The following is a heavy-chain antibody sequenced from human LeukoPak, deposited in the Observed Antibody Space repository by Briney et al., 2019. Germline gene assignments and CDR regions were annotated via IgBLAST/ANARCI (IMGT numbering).Heavy chain of an antibody. CDR3: AKNQGQWLVPVDY. Sequence: GGSLRLSCAASGFTFSNYAMSWVRQAPGKGLEWVSSMSGSGGSTYYADSVKGRFTISRDNSKNTLYLQMNNLRAEDTALYYCAKNQGQWLVPVDYWGQGTLVTVCS. D-gene: IGHD6-19*01. V-gene: IGHV3-23*01. J-gene: IGHJ4*02. CDR1: GFTFSNYA. CDR2: MSGSGGST.